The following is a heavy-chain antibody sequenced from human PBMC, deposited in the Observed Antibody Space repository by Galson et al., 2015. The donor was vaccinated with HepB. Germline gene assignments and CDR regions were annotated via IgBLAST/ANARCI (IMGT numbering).Heavy chain of an antibody. CDR1: GFTFNKYA. J-gene: IGHJ4*02. CDR2: VSNSGGST. V-gene: IGHV3-23*01. Sequence: SLRLSCAASGFTFNKYAMTWVRQAPGKGLEWVSTVSNSGGSTYYADSVKGRFTISRDNSRNKVYLHMDYLRVEDTAIYYCAKDYGVWEPYFFDYWGRGTLVTVSS. CDR3: AKDYGVWEPYFFDY. D-gene: IGHD1-26*01.